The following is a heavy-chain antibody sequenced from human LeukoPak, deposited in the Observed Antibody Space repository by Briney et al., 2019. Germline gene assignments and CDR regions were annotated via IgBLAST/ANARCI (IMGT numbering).Heavy chain of an antibody. D-gene: IGHD6-19*01. V-gene: IGHV3-43*02. CDR1: GFTFDDYA. CDR2: ISGDGGST. Sequence: PGGSLRLSCPASGFTFDDYAMHWVRQTPGKGLEWVSLISGDGGSTYYADSVKGRFTISRDNSKNSLYLQMNSLKTEDTAWYYCTKDYYDRSGWLYYFDYWGQGTLVTVSS. J-gene: IGHJ4*02. CDR3: TKDYYDRSGWLYYFDY.